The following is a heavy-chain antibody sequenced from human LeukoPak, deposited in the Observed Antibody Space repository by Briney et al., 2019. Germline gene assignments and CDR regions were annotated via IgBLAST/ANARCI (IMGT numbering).Heavy chain of an antibody. CDR2: IIPIFGTA. CDR1: GGTFSSYA. CDR3: ARDNGGYSSRAFDY. Sequence: SVKVSCKASGGTFSSYAISWVRQAPEQGLEWMGRIIPIFGTANYAQKFQGRVTITTDESTSTAYMELSSLRSEDTAVYYCARDNGGYSSRAFDYWGQGTLVTVSS. D-gene: IGHD6-13*01. V-gene: IGHV1-69*05. J-gene: IGHJ4*02.